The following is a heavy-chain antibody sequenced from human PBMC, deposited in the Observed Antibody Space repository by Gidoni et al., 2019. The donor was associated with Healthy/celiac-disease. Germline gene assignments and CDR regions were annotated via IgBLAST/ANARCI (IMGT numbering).Heavy chain of an antibody. CDR1: GFTFSDYY. J-gene: IGHJ4*02. Sequence: QVPLVESGGGLFKPGGSLSLPFAASGFTFSDYYRSWIRQAPGKGLEWVSEISSSGSTIYYADSVKGRFTITRDNAKNSLYLQMNSLRAEDTAVYYCAREKYSSGWSDYWGQGTLVTVSS. CDR2: ISSSGSTI. CDR3: AREKYSSGWSDY. D-gene: IGHD6-19*01. V-gene: IGHV3-11*01.